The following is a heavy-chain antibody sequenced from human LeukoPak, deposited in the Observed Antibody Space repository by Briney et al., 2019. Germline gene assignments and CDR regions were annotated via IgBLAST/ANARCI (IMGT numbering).Heavy chain of an antibody. Sequence: PSETLPLTCTVSGGSISGYFWTWIRQPAGKELEWIGRIYSSGTAYYNPSLESRVTISLDTFNNQFSLKVTSVTAADTAVYYCARGTEKTRVSGYYSFDHWGRGLLVTVSS. V-gene: IGHV4-4*07. CDR1: GGSISGYF. CDR3: ARGTEKTRVSGYYSFDH. D-gene: IGHD5-12*01. J-gene: IGHJ4*02. CDR2: IYSSGTA.